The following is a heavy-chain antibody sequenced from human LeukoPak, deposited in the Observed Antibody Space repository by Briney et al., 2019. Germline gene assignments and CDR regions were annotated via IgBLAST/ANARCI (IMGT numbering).Heavy chain of an antibody. Sequence: GGSLRLSCAASGFTFSSYAMSWVRQAPGKGLEWVSAISGSGGSTYYADSVKGRFTISRDNSKNTLYLQMNSLGAEDTAVYYCAKGIAHYYYYMDVWGKGTTVTVSS. CDR2: ISGSGGST. CDR1: GFTFSSYA. J-gene: IGHJ6*03. V-gene: IGHV3-23*01. CDR3: AKGIAHYYYYMDV.